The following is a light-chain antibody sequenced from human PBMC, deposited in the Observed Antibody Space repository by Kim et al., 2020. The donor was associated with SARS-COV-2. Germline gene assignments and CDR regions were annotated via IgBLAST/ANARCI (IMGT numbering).Light chain of an antibody. Sequence: LAPGERATRSCRASQSVSRSFAWYQQEPGQGPRLLIYDASKRATGIPARFSGSGSGTDFTLTISSLEPEDFAVYYCQQRSNWPLTFGGGTKVDIK. J-gene: IGKJ4*01. V-gene: IGKV3-11*01. CDR3: QQRSNWPLT. CDR1: QSVSRS. CDR2: DAS.